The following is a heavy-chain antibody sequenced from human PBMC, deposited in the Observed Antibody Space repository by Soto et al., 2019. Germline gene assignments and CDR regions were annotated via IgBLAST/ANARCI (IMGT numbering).Heavy chain of an antibody. CDR3: ARDQLDSSGYYSYYYGMDV. V-gene: IGHV3-53*01. J-gene: IGHJ6*02. CDR1: GFSFNKYA. Sequence: GGSLRLSCAASGFSFNKYAMNWVRQAPGKGLEWVSVIYSGGSTYYADSVKGRFTISRDNSKNTLYLQMNSLRAEDTAVYYCARDQLDSSGYYSYYYGMDVWGQGTTVTVSS. CDR2: IYSGGST. D-gene: IGHD3-22*01.